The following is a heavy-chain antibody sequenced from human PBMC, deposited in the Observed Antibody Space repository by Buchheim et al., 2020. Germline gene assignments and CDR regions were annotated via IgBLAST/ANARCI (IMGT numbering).Heavy chain of an antibody. CDR2: IFYSGST. Sequence: QVQLQESGPGLVKPSGTLSLTCTVSGGSITSSIYYWGWIRQPPGKGLEWIGNIFYSGSTYYNPSLKSRVTISVDTSKNQFSLKMSSVTAAETAVYYCARGRCPENSNCGYYYYYYMDVWGKGTT. V-gene: IGHV4-39*01. CDR1: GGSITSSIYY. CDR3: ARGRCPENSNCGYYYYYYMDV. D-gene: IGHD4-11*01. J-gene: IGHJ6*03.